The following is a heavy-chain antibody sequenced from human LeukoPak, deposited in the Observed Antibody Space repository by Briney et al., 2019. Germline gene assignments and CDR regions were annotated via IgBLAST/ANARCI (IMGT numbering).Heavy chain of an antibody. CDR2: IYYSGST. J-gene: IGHJ3*02. Sequence: SETLSLTCTVSGGSISSYYWSWIRQPPGKGLEWVGYIYYSGSTTYNPSLKSRVTISLDTSKNQFSLKLSSVTAADTALYYCARSGYREGADALDIWGQGTMVTVSS. CDR1: GGSISSYY. CDR3: ARSGYREGADALDI. V-gene: IGHV4-59*01. D-gene: IGHD5-18*01.